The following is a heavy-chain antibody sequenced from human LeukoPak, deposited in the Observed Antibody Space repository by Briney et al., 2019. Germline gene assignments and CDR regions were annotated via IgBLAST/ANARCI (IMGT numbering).Heavy chain of an antibody. CDR2: INYSGNT. CDR3: ARINYSHRNYKYYMDV. J-gene: IGHJ6*03. Sequence: SETLSLTCTVFGDSISSHYWSWIRQPPGKGLEWIGYINYSGNTDYNPSLKSRVTISVDPSKNQFSLKLSSVTAADTAVYYCARINYSHRNYKYYMDVWGKGTTVTVSS. D-gene: IGHD4-11*01. V-gene: IGHV4-59*08. CDR1: GDSISSHY.